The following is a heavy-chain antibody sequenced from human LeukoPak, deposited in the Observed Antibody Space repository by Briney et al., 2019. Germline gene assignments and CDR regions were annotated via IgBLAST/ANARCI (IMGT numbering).Heavy chain of an antibody. CDR3: ARDEGESGSYLGAIVDP. J-gene: IGHJ5*02. CDR2: INPKRGGT. D-gene: IGHD1-26*01. Sequence: ASVKVSCKASGYIFNDYYIHWVRQAPGQGLEWMGWINPKRGGTKYVQKFQGRVTMTSDTSMSTVYMELSSLRSEDTAVYYCARDEGESGSYLGAIVDPWGQGTLVTVSS. V-gene: IGHV1-2*02. CDR1: GYIFNDYY.